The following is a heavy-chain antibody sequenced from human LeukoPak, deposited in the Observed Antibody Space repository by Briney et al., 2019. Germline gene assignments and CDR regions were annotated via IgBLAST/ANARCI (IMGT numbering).Heavy chain of an antibody. D-gene: IGHD6-13*01. CDR2: IIPIFGTA. CDR3: ARDLYSSSWYRNWFDP. J-gene: IGHJ5*02. CDR1: GGTFSSYA. V-gene: IGHV1-69*13. Sequence: SVKVSCKASGGTFSSYAISWVRQAPGQGLEWMGGIIPIFGTANYAQKFQGRVTITADESTSTACMELSSLRSEDTAVYYCARDLYSSSWYRNWFDPWGQGTLVTVSS.